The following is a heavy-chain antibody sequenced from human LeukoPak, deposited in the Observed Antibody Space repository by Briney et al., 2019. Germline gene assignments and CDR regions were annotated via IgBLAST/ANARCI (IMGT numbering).Heavy chain of an antibody. J-gene: IGHJ6*02. V-gene: IGHV3-21*01. Sequence: PGGSLRLSRAASGFTFSSYSMNWVRQAPGKGLEWVSSISSSSSYIYYADSVKGRFTISRDNAKNSLYLQMNSLRAEDTAVYYCARDRETTVTTRFYYYYYGMDVWGQGTTVTVSS. CDR3: ARDRETTVTTRFYYYYYGMDV. D-gene: IGHD4-17*01. CDR2: ISSSSSYI. CDR1: GFTFSSYS.